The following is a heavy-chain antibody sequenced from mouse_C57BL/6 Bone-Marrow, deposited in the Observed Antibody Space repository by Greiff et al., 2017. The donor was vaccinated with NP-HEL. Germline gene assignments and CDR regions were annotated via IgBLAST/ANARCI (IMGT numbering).Heavy chain of an antibody. CDR3: NYYGSSYAMDY. CDR1: GYTFTDYE. Sequence: QVQLQQSGAELVRPGASVTLSCKASGYTFTDYEMHWVKQTPVHGLEWIGAIDPETGGTAYNQKFKGKAILTADKSSSTAYMELRSLTSEDSAVYYWNYYGSSYAMDYWGQGTSVTVSA. J-gene: IGHJ4*01. CDR2: IDPETGGT. V-gene: IGHV1-15*01. D-gene: IGHD1-1*01.